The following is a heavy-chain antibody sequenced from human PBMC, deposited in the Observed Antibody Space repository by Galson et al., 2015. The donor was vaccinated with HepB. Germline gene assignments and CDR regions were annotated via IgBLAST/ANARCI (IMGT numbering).Heavy chain of an antibody. Sequence: SLRLSCAASGFTFSSYAMSWVRQAPGKGLEWVSAISGSGGSTYYADSVKGRLTISRDNSKNTLYLQMNSLRAEDTAVYYCAKAGGIAVAGSRGYYYYYMDVWGKGTTVTVSS. CDR2: ISGSGGST. V-gene: IGHV3-23*01. CDR3: AKAGGIAVAGSRGYYYYYMDV. CDR1: GFTFSSYA. D-gene: IGHD6-19*01. J-gene: IGHJ6*03.